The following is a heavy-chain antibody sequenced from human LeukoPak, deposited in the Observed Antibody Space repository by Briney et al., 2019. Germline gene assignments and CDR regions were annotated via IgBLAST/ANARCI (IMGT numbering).Heavy chain of an antibody. CDR3: ARDLGSGYDLDY. CDR1: GYTFTSYA. D-gene: IGHD5-12*01. CDR2: INPNSGGT. Sequence: ASVKVSCKASGYTFTSYAMNWVRQAPGQGLEWMGWINPNSGGTNYAQKFQGRVTMTRDTSISTAYMELSRLRSDDTAVYYCARDLGSGYDLDYWGQGTLVTVSS. J-gene: IGHJ4*02. V-gene: IGHV1-2*02.